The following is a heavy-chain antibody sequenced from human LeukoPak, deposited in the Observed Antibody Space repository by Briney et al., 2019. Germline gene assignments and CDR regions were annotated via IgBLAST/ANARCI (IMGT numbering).Heavy chain of an antibody. D-gene: IGHD3-22*01. CDR3: ARLGLYDSSGYLLFDY. Sequence: PSETLSLTCTVSGGSISSSSYYWGWIRQPPGKGLEWIGSTYYSGSTYYNPSLKSRVTISVDTSKNQFSLKLSSVTAADTAVYYCARLGLYDSSGYLLFDYWGQGTLVTVSS. CDR1: GGSISSSSYY. CDR2: TYYSGST. V-gene: IGHV4-39*01. J-gene: IGHJ4*02.